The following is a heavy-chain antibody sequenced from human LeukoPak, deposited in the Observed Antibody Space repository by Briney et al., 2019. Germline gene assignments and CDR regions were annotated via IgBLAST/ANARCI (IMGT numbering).Heavy chain of an antibody. Sequence: PSETLSLTCTVSGGSISSYSWTWIRQPPGKGLEWIGSIYYSGSTNYNPSLKSRVTISVDTSKNQFSLKLSSVTAADTTVYYCVRDRVLGAFDIWGQGTMVTVSS. CDR2: IYYSGST. D-gene: IGHD3-16*01. V-gene: IGHV4-59*01. CDR3: VRDRVLGAFDI. J-gene: IGHJ3*02. CDR1: GGSISSYS.